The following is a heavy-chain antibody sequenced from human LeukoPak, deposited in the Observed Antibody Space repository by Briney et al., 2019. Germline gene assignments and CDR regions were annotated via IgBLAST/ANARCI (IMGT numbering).Heavy chain of an antibody. CDR1: GGSISSYY. Sequence: SETLSLTCTVSGGSISSYYWSWIRQPPGKGLEWIGYIYYSGSTNYNPSLKSRVTISVDRSKNQFSLKLSSVTAADTAVYYCARVGGRFPNAFDIWGQGTMVTVSS. D-gene: IGHD3-3*01. CDR3: ARVGGRFPNAFDI. V-gene: IGHV4-59*12. J-gene: IGHJ3*02. CDR2: IYYSGST.